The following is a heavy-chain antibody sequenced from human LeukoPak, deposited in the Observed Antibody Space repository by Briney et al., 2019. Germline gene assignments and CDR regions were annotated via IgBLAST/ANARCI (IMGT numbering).Heavy chain of an antibody. CDR1: GGSISSGGYY. CDR2: LYYTGTT. Sequence: SQNLSLNCTVSGGSISSGGYYWSWIRQHPGQGLEWIGYLYYTGTTYYNPSLKSRIIISVDTSKTQFSLRLSSVSAADTAIYYCARDLGVRGMDVWGQGTTVTVSS. V-gene: IGHV4-31*03. J-gene: IGHJ6*02. CDR3: ARDLGVRGMDV. D-gene: IGHD2-21*01.